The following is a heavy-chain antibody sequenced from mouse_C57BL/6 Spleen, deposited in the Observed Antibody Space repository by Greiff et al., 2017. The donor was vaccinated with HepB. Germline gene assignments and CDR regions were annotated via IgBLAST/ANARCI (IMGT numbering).Heavy chain of an antibody. Sequence: QVHVKQSGAELARPGASVKLSCKASGYTFTSYGISWVKQRTGQGLEWIGEIYPRSGNTYYNEKFKGKATLTADKSSSTAYMELRSLTSEDSAVYFCAYGNFFAYWGQGTLVTVSA. J-gene: IGHJ3*01. CDR3: AYGNFFAY. V-gene: IGHV1-81*01. CDR2: IYPRSGNT. D-gene: IGHD2-10*02. CDR1: GYTFTSYG.